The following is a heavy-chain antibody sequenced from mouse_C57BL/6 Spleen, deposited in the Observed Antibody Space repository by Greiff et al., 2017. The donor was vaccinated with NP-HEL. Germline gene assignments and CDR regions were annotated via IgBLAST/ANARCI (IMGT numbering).Heavy chain of an antibody. J-gene: IGHJ1*03. CDR3: ARGVIYYGNYRRYFDV. D-gene: IGHD2-1*01. CDR1: GYTFTSYW. Sequence: QVQLQQPGAELVKPGASVKLSCKASGYTFTSYWMQWVKQRPGQGLEWIGEIDPSDSYTNYNQKFKGKATLTVDTSSSTAYMQLSSLTSEDSAVYYCARGVIYYGNYRRYFDVWGTGTTVTVSS. CDR2: IDPSDSYT. V-gene: IGHV1-50*01.